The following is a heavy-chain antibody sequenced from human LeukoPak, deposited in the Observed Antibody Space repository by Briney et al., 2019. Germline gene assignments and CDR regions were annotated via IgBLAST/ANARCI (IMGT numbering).Heavy chain of an antibody. D-gene: IGHD5-18*01. Sequence: PGGSLRLSCAASGFTFSSYSMNWVRQAPGKGLEWVSAISGSGGSTYYADSVKGRFTISRDNSKNTLYLQMNSLRAEDTAVYYCAKGNHVDTAMAIDYWGQGTLVTVSS. V-gene: IGHV3-23*01. CDR1: GFTFSSYS. CDR2: ISGSGGST. J-gene: IGHJ4*02. CDR3: AKGNHVDTAMAIDY.